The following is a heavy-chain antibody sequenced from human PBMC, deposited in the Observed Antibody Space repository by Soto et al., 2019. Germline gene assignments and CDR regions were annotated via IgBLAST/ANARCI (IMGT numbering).Heavy chain of an antibody. V-gene: IGHV4-61*01. CDR2: IFDAATT. D-gene: IGHD6-13*01. CDR1: GDPVGRGTNC. CDR3: ARDRRGRADGFIYYYAMAV. J-gene: IGHJ6*02. Sequence: SETLSLTCSVSGDPVGRGTNCWSWVRQAPGRGLEWIGYIFDAATTNYNPSFEIRVSISLDTAKNQVSLKLTSVTAADSAIYYCARDRRGRADGFIYYYAMAVWGQGTSVTVSS.